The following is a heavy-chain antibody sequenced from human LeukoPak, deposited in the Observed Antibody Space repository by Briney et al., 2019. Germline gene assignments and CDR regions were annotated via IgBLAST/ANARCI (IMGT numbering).Heavy chain of an antibody. CDR3: ARVTIFGVVFDP. D-gene: IGHD3-3*01. CDR2: IITIFGTA. Sequence: SVKVSCKASGGTFISYAISWVRQAPGQGLEWMGGIITIFGTANYAQKFQGRVTITADESTSTAYMEPSSLRSEDTAVYYCARVTIFGVVFDPWGQGTLVTVSS. CDR1: GGTFISYA. V-gene: IGHV1-69*13. J-gene: IGHJ5*02.